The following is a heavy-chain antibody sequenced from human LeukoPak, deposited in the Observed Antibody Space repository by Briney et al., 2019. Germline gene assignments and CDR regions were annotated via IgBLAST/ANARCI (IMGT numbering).Heavy chain of an antibody. J-gene: IGHJ6*03. V-gene: IGHV4-38-2*02. CDR3: ARDETYGSDWQPNHSYYYMDV. CDR2: IYHSGST. Sequence: SETLSLTCTVSDYSISNGYYWGWVRQPPGKGLEWIGSIYHSGSTHYNPSLKSRVTISVDTSKNQFSLKVNSVTAADTAEYFCARDETYGSDWQPNHSYYYMDVWGKGTTVIVSS. D-gene: IGHD6-19*01. CDR1: DYSISNGYY.